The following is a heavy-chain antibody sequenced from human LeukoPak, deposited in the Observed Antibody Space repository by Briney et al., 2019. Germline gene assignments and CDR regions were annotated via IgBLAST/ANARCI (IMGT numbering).Heavy chain of an antibody. CDR3: AKERGSTTHFDY. V-gene: IGHV3-30*18. J-gene: IGHJ4*02. CDR2: ISYDGHT. D-gene: IGHD2-2*01. Sequence: PGRSLRLSCAASGFTFSTCGMHWVRQAPGKGLEWVTVISYDGHTNYADSVKGRFTISRDNSKNTLYLQMNGLRDEDTAVYYCAKERGSTTHFDYWGQGTLVTVSS. CDR1: GFTFSTCG.